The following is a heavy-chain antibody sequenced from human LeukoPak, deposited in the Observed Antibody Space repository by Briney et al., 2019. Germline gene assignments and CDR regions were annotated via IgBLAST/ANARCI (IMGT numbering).Heavy chain of an antibody. J-gene: IGHJ3*02. CDR1: GGSISSSSYY. V-gene: IGHV4-39*01. CDR2: IYYSGST. CDR3: ARVYDSSGYDAFDI. Sequence: PSETLSLTCTVSGGSISSSSYYWGWIRQPPGKGLEWIGSIYYSGSTYYNPSLKSRVTISVDTSKNQFSLKLSSVTAADTAVYYCARVYDSSGYDAFDIWGQGTMVTVSS. D-gene: IGHD3-22*01.